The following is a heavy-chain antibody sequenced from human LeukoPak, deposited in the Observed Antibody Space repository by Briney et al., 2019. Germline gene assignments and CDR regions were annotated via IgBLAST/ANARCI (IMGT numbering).Heavy chain of an antibody. V-gene: IGHV4-34*01. CDR2: INHSGST. Sequence: SETLSLTCAVYGGSFSGYYWSWIRQPPGKGLEWIGEINHSGSTNYNPSLKSRVTISVDTSKNQFSLKLSSVTAADTAVYYCARHGYYGSGSWGQGTLVTVSS. D-gene: IGHD3-10*01. CDR1: GGSFSGYY. J-gene: IGHJ4*02. CDR3: ARHGYYGSGS.